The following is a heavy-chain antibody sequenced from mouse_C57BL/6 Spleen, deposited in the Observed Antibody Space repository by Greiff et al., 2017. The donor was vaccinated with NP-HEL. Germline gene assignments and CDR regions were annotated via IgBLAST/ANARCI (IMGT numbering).Heavy chain of an antibody. CDR3: TTITTVVGYYAMDY. CDR2: IDPENGDT. Sequence: VQLQQSGAELVRPGASVKLSCTASGFNIKDDYMHWVKQRPEQGLEWIGWIDPENGDTEYASKFQGKATITADTSSNTAYLQLSSLTSEDTAVYYCTTITTVVGYYAMDYWGQGTSVTVSS. V-gene: IGHV14-4*01. J-gene: IGHJ4*01. D-gene: IGHD1-1*01. CDR1: GFNIKDDY.